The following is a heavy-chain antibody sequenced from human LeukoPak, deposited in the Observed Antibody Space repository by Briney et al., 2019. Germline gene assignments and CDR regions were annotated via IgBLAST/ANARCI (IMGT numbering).Heavy chain of an antibody. Sequence: GGSLRLSCAASGFSFANYAMSWVRQAPGKGLEWVSSIRGSGGSTNYADSVKGRFTISRDNSKNTLSLRMNSLRAEDTALYYCAKGGPYSDSSQSWFAPWGQGTLVTVSS. J-gene: IGHJ5*02. CDR3: AKGGPYSDSSQSWFAP. D-gene: IGHD6-13*01. CDR2: IRGSGGST. CDR1: GFSFANYA. V-gene: IGHV3-23*01.